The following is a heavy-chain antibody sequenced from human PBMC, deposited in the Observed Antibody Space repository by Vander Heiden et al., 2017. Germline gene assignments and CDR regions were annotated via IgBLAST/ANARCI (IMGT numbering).Heavy chain of an antibody. CDR1: GFTFSSYA. CDR2: ISGGGSNT. J-gene: IGHJ4*02. CDR3: AKVLGGWFFDY. Sequence: EVQLLESGGALVQPGGSLSLSVAASGFTFSSYAMPLVRQAPGKGLEWVSAISGGGSNTYYADSVKGRFTVSRDSSTNTLYLRMNSLRAEDTAVYYCAKVLGGWFFDYWGQGTLVTVSS. D-gene: IGHD6-19*01. V-gene: IGHV3-23*01.